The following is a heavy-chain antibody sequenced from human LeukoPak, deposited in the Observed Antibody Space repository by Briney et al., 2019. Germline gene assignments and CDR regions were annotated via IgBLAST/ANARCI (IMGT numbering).Heavy chain of an antibody. J-gene: IGHJ4*02. CDR3: ARGLDYYDSSGYGSGNY. Sequence: GGSLRLSCAASGFTFSSYSMNWVRQAPGKGLEWVSSISSSSSYIYYADSVKGRFTISRDNAKNSLYLQMNSLRAEDTAVYYCARGLDYYDSSGYGSGNYWGQGTLVTVSS. D-gene: IGHD3-22*01. CDR2: ISSSSSYI. V-gene: IGHV3-21*01. CDR1: GFTFSSYS.